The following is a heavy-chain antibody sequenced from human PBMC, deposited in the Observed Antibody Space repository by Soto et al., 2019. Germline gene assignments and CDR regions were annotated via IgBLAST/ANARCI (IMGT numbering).Heavy chain of an antibody. CDR1: GGTFSGYT. D-gene: IGHD3-9*01. CDR2: IIPIFDTV. CDR3: TAYDFLTGSSK. Sequence: QVQLVQSGSEVRKPGSSVKVSCRSSGGTFSGYTISWVRQAPGQGLEWLGGIIPIFDTVNYAQKLQGRLTINADNSTTTAYMELGGLRYEYTAMYYCTAYDFLTGSSKGGQGTLVTVSS. V-gene: IGHV1-69*14. J-gene: IGHJ4*02.